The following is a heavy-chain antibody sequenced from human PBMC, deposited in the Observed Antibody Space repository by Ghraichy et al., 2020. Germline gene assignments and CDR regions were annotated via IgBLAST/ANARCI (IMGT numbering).Heavy chain of an antibody. CDR2: IKQEGSEK. Sequence: GGSLRLSCAASGFTFSSYWMSWVRQAPGKGLEWVANIKQEGSEKYYVDSVKGRFTISRDNAKNSLYLQMNSLRAEDTAVYYCASGRNGSGRYYFDYWGQGTLVTVSS. CDR3: ASGRNGSGRYYFDY. D-gene: IGHD3-10*01. V-gene: IGHV3-7*01. J-gene: IGHJ4*02. CDR1: GFTFSSYW.